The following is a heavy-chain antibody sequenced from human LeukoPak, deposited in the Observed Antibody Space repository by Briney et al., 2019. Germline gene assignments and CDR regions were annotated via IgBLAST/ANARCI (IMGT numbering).Heavy chain of an antibody. CDR1: GFSFNNYA. CDR3: AKGAYDYIEIAYFDY. V-gene: IGHV3-23*01. CDR2: IIGSSGST. D-gene: IGHD5-12*01. J-gene: IGHJ4*02. Sequence: PGGSLRLSCVASGFSFNNYAMNWVRQAPGKGLEWVSLIIGSSGSTFYADSVKGRFTISRDKSKNTLYLQMNSLRADDTAVYYCAKGAYDYIEIAYFDYWGQGSLVTVSS.